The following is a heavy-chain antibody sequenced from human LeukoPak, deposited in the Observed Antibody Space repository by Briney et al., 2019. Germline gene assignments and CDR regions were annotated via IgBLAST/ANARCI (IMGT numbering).Heavy chain of an antibody. V-gene: IGHV4-34*01. CDR1: GGSISSYY. CDR3: ARPYNWNDQGPFDY. CDR2: INHSGST. J-gene: IGHJ4*02. Sequence: SETLSLTCTVSGGSISSYYWSWIRQPPGKGLEWIGEINHSGSTNYNPSLKSRVTISVDTSKNQFSLKLSSVTAADTAVYYCARPYNWNDQGPFDYWGQGTLVTVSS. D-gene: IGHD1-20*01.